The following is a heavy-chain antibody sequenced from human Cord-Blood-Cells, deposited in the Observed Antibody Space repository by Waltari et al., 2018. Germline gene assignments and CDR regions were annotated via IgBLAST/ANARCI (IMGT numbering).Heavy chain of an antibody. CDR2: IIPIFGTA. J-gene: IGHJ4*02. V-gene: IGHV1-69*01. D-gene: IGHD3-22*01. CDR1: GGTFSRYA. CDR3: ARDPEDYYYDSSGYYDY. Sequence: QVQLVQSGAEVKKPGSSVKVSCKASGGTFSRYAISWVRQAHGPGLEWMGGIIPIFGTANYAQKFQGRVTITADESTSTAYMELSSLRSEDTAVYYCARDPEDYYYDSSGYYDYWGQGTLVTVSS.